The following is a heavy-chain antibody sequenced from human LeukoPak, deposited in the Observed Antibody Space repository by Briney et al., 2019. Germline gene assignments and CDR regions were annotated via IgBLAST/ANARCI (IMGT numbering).Heavy chain of an antibody. D-gene: IGHD3-22*01. CDR3: ARDRTHYYDSSGYYSRWEY. CDR2: IIPIFGTA. CDR1: GGTFSSYA. Sequence: SVKVSCKASGGTFSSYAISWVRQAPGQGLEWMGGIIPIFGTANYAQKFQGRVTMTRDTSTSTVYMELSSLRSEDTAMYYCARDRTHYYDSSGYYSRWEYWGQGTLVTVSS. V-gene: IGHV1-69*05. J-gene: IGHJ4*02.